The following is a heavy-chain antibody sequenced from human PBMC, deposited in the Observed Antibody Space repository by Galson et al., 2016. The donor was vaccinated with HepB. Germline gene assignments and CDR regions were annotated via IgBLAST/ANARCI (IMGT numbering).Heavy chain of an antibody. CDR2: VFYSGST. CDR1: GGSINSDY. V-gene: IGHV4-59*01. J-gene: IGHJ4*02. CDR3: ARGDSTGWYRFDS. D-gene: IGHD6-19*01. Sequence: SETLSLTCTVTGGSINSDYWSWIRRPPGRGLEWIGHVFYSGSTDYNPSLESRVTISVDTSKNQFSLKLSSVTAADTAVYFCARGDSTGWYRFDSWGQGTLVTVSS.